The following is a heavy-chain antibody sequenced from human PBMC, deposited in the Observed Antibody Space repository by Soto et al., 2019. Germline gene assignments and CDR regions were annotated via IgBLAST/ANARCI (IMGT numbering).Heavy chain of an antibody. CDR1: GYTFTSYG. D-gene: IGHD5-12*01. V-gene: IGHV1-18*01. Sequence: ASVKVCCKASGYTFTSYGISWVRQAPGQGLEWMGWISAYNGNTNYAQKLQGRVTMTTDTSTSTAYMELRSLRSDDTAVYYCARCERWLQPNWFDPWGQGTLVTVSS. CDR3: ARCERWLQPNWFDP. J-gene: IGHJ5*02. CDR2: ISAYNGNT.